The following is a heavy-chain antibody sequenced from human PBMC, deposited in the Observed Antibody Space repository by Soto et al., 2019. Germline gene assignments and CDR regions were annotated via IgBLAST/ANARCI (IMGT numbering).Heavy chain of an antibody. CDR3: ATPMRTIFRVVCYGMDV. J-gene: IGHJ6*02. Sequence: ASVKVSCKVSGYTLTELSMHWVRQAPGKGLEWIGDLDPEDGETIYAQKSQGRVTMTEDTSTDTAYMGLSSMRSEDTAVYYCATPMRTIFRVVCYGMDVWGQGTTVTVSS. CDR1: GYTLTELS. CDR2: LDPEDGET. V-gene: IGHV1-24*01. D-gene: IGHD3-3*01.